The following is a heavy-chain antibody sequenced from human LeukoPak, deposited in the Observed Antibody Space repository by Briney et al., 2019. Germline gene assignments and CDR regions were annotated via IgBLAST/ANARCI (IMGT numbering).Heavy chain of an antibody. J-gene: IGHJ5*02. V-gene: IGHV1-8*01. CDR1: GYIFTNYG. CDR3: TRGDVGYCGGGRCP. Sequence: ASVKVSCKASGYIFTNYGINWVRQATGQGLEWMGWMNPNSGDTGYAQKFQGRVSMSRDTSISTAYMELRSLRSEDTAVYYCTRGDVGYCGGGRCPWGQETLVTVSS. D-gene: IGHD2-15*01. CDR2: MNPNSGDT.